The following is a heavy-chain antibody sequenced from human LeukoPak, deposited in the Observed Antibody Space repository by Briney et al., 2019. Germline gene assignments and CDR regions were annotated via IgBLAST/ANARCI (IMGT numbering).Heavy chain of an antibody. CDR1: GFTFSRYW. CDR3: ARLAEAGFDY. D-gene: IGHD6-19*01. CDR2: IKYDGSDK. Sequence: GGSLRLPCAASGFTFSRYWMSWVRQAPGKGLEWVSNIKYDGSDKYYVDSVKGRFTLSRDNARNSLYLQMNSLRADDTAVYYCARLAEAGFDYWGQGTLVTVSS. V-gene: IGHV3-7*01. J-gene: IGHJ4*02.